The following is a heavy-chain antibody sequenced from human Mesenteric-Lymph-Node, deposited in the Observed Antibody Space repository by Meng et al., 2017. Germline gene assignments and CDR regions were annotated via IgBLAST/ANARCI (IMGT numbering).Heavy chain of an antibody. J-gene: IGHJ2*01. CDR2: INHSGST. Sequence: QVQLPQWGAGLFKPSETLSLTCAVYGGSFSGSYWSWIRQPPGKGLEWIGEINHSGSTNYNPSLKSRVTISVDTSKNQFSLKLSSVTAADTAVYYCARGYYDSSGYGYWYFDLWGRGTLVTVSS. V-gene: IGHV4-34*01. CDR1: GGSFSGSY. CDR3: ARGYYDSSGYGYWYFDL. D-gene: IGHD3-22*01.